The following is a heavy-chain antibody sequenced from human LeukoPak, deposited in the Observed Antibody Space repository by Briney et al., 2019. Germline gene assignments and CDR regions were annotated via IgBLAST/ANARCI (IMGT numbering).Heavy chain of an antibody. D-gene: IGHD5/OR15-5a*01. Sequence: GGSLRLSCAASGFTFSSTWMHWVRQAPGKGLLWVARINTEGSSTIYADSVKGRFTISRDNVKNTLYLQMDSLRAEDTAVYYCATSPSTESHWGQGTLVTVSS. CDR2: INTEGSST. CDR3: ATSPSTESH. CDR1: GFTFSSTW. J-gene: IGHJ4*02. V-gene: IGHV3-74*01.